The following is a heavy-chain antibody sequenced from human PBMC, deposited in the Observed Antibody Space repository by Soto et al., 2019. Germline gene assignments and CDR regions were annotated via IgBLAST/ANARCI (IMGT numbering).Heavy chain of an antibody. CDR3: VRGGADLYQNGLDV. D-gene: IGHD3-10*01. J-gene: IGHJ6*02. CDR1: GFTLKAYG. Sequence: DVQMLEPGGGLVQTGGSLRLSCAASGFTLKAYGMSWLRQPPGKGLEWVSSMTADGTGTANADSVEDRFTTSRDDSRDTVYLEMNSLRVEDTDVYYCVRGGADLYQNGLDVCGQGPTVSVSS. CDR2: MTADGTGT. V-gene: IGHV3-23*01.